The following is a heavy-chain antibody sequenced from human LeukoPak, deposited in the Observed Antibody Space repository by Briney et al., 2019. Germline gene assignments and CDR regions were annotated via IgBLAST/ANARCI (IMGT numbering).Heavy chain of an antibody. J-gene: IGHJ5*02. D-gene: IGHD3-3*01. CDR1: GVSISSSSYY. V-gene: IGHV4-39*01. CDR2: IYYSGTT. Sequence: SETLSLTCTVSGVSISSSSYYWGWIRQPPGKGLEWIGTIYYSGTTYYNPSLKSPVSISVDTSKNQLSLRLSSVTAADTAVYYCARQYYDFSSGPPGRWFDPWGQGTLVTVSS. CDR3: ARQYYDFSSGPPGRWFDP.